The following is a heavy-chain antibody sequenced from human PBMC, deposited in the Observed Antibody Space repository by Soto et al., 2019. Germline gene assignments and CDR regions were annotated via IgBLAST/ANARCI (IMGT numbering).Heavy chain of an antibody. CDR2: MYNTGRT. V-gene: IGHV4-59*01. D-gene: IGHD2-21*02. CDR1: GGTISRYY. Sequence: QVQLQESGPGLVKPSETLSLTCTVSGGTISRYYWSWIRQPQGKGLEWIGYMYNTGRTVYNPSFKSRVTISVDTSKNQFSLKLNSVTAADTAVYYCARDLWGYCGTDCYPLDVWGQGTTVSVSS. CDR3: ARDLWGYCGTDCYPLDV. J-gene: IGHJ6*02.